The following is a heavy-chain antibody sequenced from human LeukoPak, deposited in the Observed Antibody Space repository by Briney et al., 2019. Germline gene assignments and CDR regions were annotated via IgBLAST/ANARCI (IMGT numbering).Heavy chain of an antibody. CDR1: GFTFSSYA. CDR2: ISDSGGST. Sequence: GGSLRLSCAASGFTFSSYAMSWVRQAPGKGLEWVSSISDSGGSTYYADSVKGRFTISRDNSKNTLYLQMNSLRAEDTAVYYCAKDGYCSGGSCYLWYFDYWGQGTLVTISS. V-gene: IGHV3-23*01. D-gene: IGHD2-15*01. J-gene: IGHJ4*02. CDR3: AKDGYCSGGSCYLWYFDY.